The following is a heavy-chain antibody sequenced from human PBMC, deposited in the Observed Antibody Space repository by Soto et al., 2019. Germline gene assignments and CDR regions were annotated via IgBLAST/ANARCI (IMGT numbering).Heavy chain of an antibody. CDR3: AREIYSSGWPPGVFDI. CDR2: ISSSSSYI. J-gene: IGHJ3*02. V-gene: IGHV3-21*01. D-gene: IGHD6-19*01. Sequence: GGSLRLSCAAPGFTFSSYSMNWVRQAPGKGLEWVSSISSSSSYIYYADSVKGRFTIYRDNAKNSLYLQMNSLRAEDTAVYYCAREIYSSGWPPGVFDIWGQGTMVTVPS. CDR1: GFTFSSYS.